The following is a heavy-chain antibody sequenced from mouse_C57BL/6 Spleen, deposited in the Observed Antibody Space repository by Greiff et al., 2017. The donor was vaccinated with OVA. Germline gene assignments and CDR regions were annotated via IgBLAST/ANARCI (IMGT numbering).Heavy chain of an antibody. CDR2: IYPGSGNT. V-gene: IGHV1-76*01. Sequence: QVQLKQSGAELVRPGASVKLSCKASGYTFTDYYINWVKQRPGQGLEWIARIYPGSGNTYYNEKFKGKATLTAEKSSSTAYMQLSSLTSEDSAVYFCAREGYGSSYGAMDYWGQGTSVTVSS. D-gene: IGHD1-1*01. CDR1: GYTFTDYY. J-gene: IGHJ4*01. CDR3: AREGYGSSYGAMDY.